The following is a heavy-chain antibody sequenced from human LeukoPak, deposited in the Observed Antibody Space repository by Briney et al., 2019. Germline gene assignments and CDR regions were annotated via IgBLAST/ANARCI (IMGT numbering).Heavy chain of an antibody. V-gene: IGHV3-48*04. D-gene: IGHD3-10*02. CDR1: GFTFSTNS. CDR3: AKDSSRNLFGELPDY. CDR2: ISSTGGTI. Sequence: PGGSLRLSCAASGFTFSTNSMNWVRQAPGKGLEWVSYISSTGGTIYYADSMKGRFTISRDNAKNSLYLQMNSLRAEDTAVYYCAKDSSRNLFGELPDYWGQGTLVTVSS. J-gene: IGHJ4*02.